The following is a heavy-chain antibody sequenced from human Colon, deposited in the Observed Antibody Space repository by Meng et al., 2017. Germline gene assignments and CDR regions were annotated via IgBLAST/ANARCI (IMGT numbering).Heavy chain of an antibody. CDR3: SRGLSGNDVGEHY. CDR2: SRNKANTYST. V-gene: IGHV3-72*01. D-gene: IGHD5-12*01. J-gene: IGHJ4*02. CDR1: GFTLSDYY. Sequence: SCAASGFTLSDYYMDWVRQAPGKGPEWVGRSRNKANTYSTEYAASVKGRFTISRDDSKNSLYLQMNSLKIEDTAVYYCSRGLSGNDVGEHYWGQGTLVTVSS.